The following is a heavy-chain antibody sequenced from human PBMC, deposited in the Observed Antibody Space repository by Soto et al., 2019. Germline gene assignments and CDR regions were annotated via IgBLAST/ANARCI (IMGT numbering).Heavy chain of an antibody. CDR2: INAGNGDT. CDR1: GITFSTYD. J-gene: IGHJ5*02. CDR3: ARAISGYVT. Sequence: QVQLVQSGAEVKKPGASVKVSCKASGITFSTYDIHWVRQAPGQRLEWMGWINAGNGDTRYSQKFQGRVTLTRDTSANTVYMDLSSLRSEDTALYYCARAISGYVTWGQGTLVTVSS. D-gene: IGHD5-12*01. V-gene: IGHV1-3*01.